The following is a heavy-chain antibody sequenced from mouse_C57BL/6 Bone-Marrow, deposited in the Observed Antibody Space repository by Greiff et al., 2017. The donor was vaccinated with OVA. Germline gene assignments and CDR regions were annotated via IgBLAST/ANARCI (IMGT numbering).Heavy chain of an antibody. J-gene: IGHJ2*01. CDR2: LYPGGGYT. D-gene: IGHD4-1*01. CDR1: GYTFTNYW. Sequence: QVQLQQSGAELVRPGTSVKMSCKASGYTFTNYWIGWAKQRPGHGLEWIGDLYPGGGYTNYTEKFKGKATLTADKSSSTAYMQFSSLTSEDSAIDYCARGNWDDYFDYWGQGTTLTVSS. V-gene: IGHV1-63*01. CDR3: ARGNWDDYFDY.